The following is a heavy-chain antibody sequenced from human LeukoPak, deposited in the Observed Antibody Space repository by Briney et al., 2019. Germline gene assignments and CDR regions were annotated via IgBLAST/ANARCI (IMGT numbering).Heavy chain of an antibody. CDR3: ARWRYSSSWYQQLGYWYFDL. D-gene: IGHD6-13*01. V-gene: IGHV1-69*13. CDR2: IIPIFGAA. J-gene: IGHJ2*01. CDR1: GGTFSSYA. Sequence: SVEVSCKASGGTFSSYAISWVRQAPGQGLEWMGGIIPIFGAANYAQKFQGRVTITADESTSTAYMELSSLRSEDTAVYYCARWRYSSSWYQQLGYWYFDLWGRGTLVTVSS.